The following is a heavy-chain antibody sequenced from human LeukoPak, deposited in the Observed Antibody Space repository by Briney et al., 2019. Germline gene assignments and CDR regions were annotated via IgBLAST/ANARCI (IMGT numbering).Heavy chain of an antibody. J-gene: IGHJ4*02. Sequence: SETLSLTCTVSGYSISSGYYWGWIRQPPGKGLEWIGSIYHSGSTYYNPSLKSRVTISVDTSKNQFSLKLSSVTAADTAVYYCARGGDYYDSSGYYRYYFDYWGQGTLVTVSS. CDR1: GYSISSGYY. D-gene: IGHD3-22*01. V-gene: IGHV4-38-2*02. CDR3: ARGGDYYDSSGYYRYYFDY. CDR2: IYHSGST.